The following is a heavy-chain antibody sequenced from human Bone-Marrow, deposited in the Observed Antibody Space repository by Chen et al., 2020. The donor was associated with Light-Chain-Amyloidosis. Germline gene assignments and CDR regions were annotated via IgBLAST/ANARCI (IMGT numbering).Heavy chain of an antibody. CDR1: GGTFSGFY. V-gene: IGHV4-34*02. J-gene: IGHJ3*02. Sequence: QVRLQQWGAGVLKPSETLSLTCSVYGGTFSGFYWTWIRQAPGKGLEWIGEITHGGATNYNPALKSRVTISGNMAKSQFSLRLTSVAAPDTAVYYCGTLGYHSDDSGHRFSACEIWGQVTMVAVSS. CDR3: GTLGYHSDDSGHRFSACEI. D-gene: IGHD3-22*01. CDR2: ITHGGAT.